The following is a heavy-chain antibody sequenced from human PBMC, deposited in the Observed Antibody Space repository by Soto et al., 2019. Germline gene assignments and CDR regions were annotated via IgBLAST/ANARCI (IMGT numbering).Heavy chain of an antibody. J-gene: IGHJ4*02. CDR1: GGSISSGGYS. Sequence: SETLSLTCAVSGGSISSGGYSWSWIRQPPGKGLEWIGYIYHSGSTYYNPSLKSRVTISVDTSKNQFSLKLSSVTAADTAVYYCAREGRDCGGDCSYYFDYWGQGTLVTVSS. V-gene: IGHV4-30-2*05. D-gene: IGHD2-21*02. CDR2: IYHSGST. CDR3: AREGRDCGGDCSYYFDY.